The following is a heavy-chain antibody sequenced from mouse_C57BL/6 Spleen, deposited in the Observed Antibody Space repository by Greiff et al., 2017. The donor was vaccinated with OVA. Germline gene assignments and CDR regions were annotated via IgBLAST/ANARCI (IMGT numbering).Heavy chain of an antibody. CDR2: ISSGSSTI. J-gene: IGHJ3*01. CDR3: ARDGYSFAY. CDR1: GFTFSDYG. V-gene: IGHV5-17*01. D-gene: IGHD2-3*01. Sequence: EVQGVESGGGLVKPGGSLKLSCAASGFTFSDYGMHWVRQAPEKGLEWVAYISSGSSTIYYADTVTGRFTISRDNAKNTLFLQMTSLRSEDTAMYYCARDGYSFAYWGQGTLVTVSA.